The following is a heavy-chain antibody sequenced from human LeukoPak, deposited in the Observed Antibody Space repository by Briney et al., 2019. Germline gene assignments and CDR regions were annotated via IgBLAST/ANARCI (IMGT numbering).Heavy chain of an antibody. J-gene: IGHJ3*02. D-gene: IGHD3-3*01. CDR1: GYTFTGYY. V-gene: IGHV1-2*02. Sequence: ASVKVSCKASGYTFTGYYMLWVRQAPGQGLEWMGWINPNSGGTNYAQKFQGRVTMTRDTSISTAYMELSRLRSDDTAVYYCARERFLEWLRAFDIWGQGTMVTVSS. CDR2: INPNSGGT. CDR3: ARERFLEWLRAFDI.